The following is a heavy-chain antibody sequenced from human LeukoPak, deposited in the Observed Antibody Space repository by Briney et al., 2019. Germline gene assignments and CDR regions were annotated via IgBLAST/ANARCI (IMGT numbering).Heavy chain of an antibody. D-gene: IGHD1-26*01. V-gene: IGHV1-69*05. CDR2: IIPIFGTA. CDR1: GYRFITFG. CDR3: ARATRGGSYYVGYFQH. J-gene: IGHJ1*01. Sequence: GASVKVSCKTSGYRFITFGINWVRQAPGQGLEWMGGIIPIFGTANYAQKFQGRVTITTDESTSTAYMELSSLRSEDTAVYYCARATRGGSYYVGYFQHWGQGTLVTVSS.